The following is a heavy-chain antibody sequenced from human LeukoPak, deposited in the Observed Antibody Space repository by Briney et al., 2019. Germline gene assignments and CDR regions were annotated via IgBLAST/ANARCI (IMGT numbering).Heavy chain of an antibody. V-gene: IGHV4-39*01. CDR3: AILDPGDILTGYYLDFDY. Sequence: SETLSLTCTVSGGSISSSSYYWGWIRQPPGKGLEWIGSIYYSGSTYYNPSLKSRVTISVDTSKNQFSLKLSSVTAADTAVYYCAILDPGDILTGYYLDFDYWGQGTLVTVSS. J-gene: IGHJ4*02. D-gene: IGHD3-9*01. CDR1: GGSISSSSYY. CDR2: IYYSGST.